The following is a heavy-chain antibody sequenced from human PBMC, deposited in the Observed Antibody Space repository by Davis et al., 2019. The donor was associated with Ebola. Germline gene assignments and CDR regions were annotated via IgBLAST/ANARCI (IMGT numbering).Heavy chain of an antibody. CDR2: IYYSGST. D-gene: IGHD2-15*01. CDR3: ARSREYCSGGSCFLYYYGMDV. Sequence: MPSETLSLTCTVSGGSISSGDYYWSWIRQPPGKGLEWIGYIYYSGSTYYNPSLKSRVTISVDTSKNQFSLKLSSVTAADTAVYYCARSREYCSGGSCFLYYYGMDVWGQGTTVTVSS. V-gene: IGHV4-30-4*02. J-gene: IGHJ6*02. CDR1: GGSISSGDYY.